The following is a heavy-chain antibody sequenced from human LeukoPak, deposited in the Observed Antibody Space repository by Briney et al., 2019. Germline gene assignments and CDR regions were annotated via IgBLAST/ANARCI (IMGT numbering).Heavy chain of an antibody. Sequence: GGSLRLSCSASGFIFSSYAMHWVRQAPGKGLEYVSGISNNGGSPYYADSVKGRFTISRDNSKNTLSLQTSSLRPEDTAVYYCGKDRGASGSGWRFHYWGQGTQVSVSS. V-gene: IGHV3-64D*06. D-gene: IGHD6-19*01. J-gene: IGHJ4*02. CDR2: ISNNGGSP. CDR1: GFIFSSYA. CDR3: GKDRGASGSGWRFHY.